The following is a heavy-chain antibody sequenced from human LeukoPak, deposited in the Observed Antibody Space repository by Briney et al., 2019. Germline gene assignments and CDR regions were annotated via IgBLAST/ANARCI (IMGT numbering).Heavy chain of an antibody. CDR2: IYPGDSDT. CDR3: ARHDPDEWFDP. CDR1: GYSFTSYW. J-gene: IGHJ5*02. V-gene: IGHV5-51*01. Sequence: GQSLQSSCKGSGYSFTSYWIGWVRQMPGKGLEWMGIIYPGDSDTRYSPSFQSQVTISADKSISTAYLQWSSLKASDTAMYYCARHDPDEWFDPWGQRTLGSASS. D-gene: IGHD5-24*01.